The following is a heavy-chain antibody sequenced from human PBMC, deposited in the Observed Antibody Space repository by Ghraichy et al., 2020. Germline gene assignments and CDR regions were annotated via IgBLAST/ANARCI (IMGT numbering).Heavy chain of an antibody. CDR1: GFTFSIYS. CDR3: ARCISPGAWNGNCGFES. V-gene: IGHV3-48*02. J-gene: IGHJ5*01. CDR2: ISSSFNT. Sequence: ETLSLTCAASGFTFSIYSMNWVRQAPGKGLECISYISSSFNTYYEDSVKGRFTISRDNAKNSLYLQMSSLRDEDTAVYYCARCISPGAWNGNCGFESWGQGTLVTVSS. D-gene: IGHD3-3*01.